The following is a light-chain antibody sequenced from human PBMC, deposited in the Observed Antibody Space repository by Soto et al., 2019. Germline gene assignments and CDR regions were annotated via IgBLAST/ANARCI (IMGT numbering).Light chain of an antibody. CDR1: DTIVTW. CDR3: LQYDHYWT. J-gene: IGKJ1*01. V-gene: IGKV1-5*03. CDR2: RAS. Sequence: DIQMTQSPSTLSAFVGDRVTITCRASDTIVTWLAWYQQKPGKAPKLLIHRASTLQSRVSSRFSGSGSGTEFTLTVCSLQPDDSATYYCLQYDHYWTFGQGTKVEV.